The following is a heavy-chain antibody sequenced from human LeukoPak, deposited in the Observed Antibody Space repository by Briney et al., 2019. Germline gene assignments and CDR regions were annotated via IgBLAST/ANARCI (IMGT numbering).Heavy chain of an antibody. D-gene: IGHD3-3*01. J-gene: IGHJ3*02. CDR3: AKDPHDFWSGYYPDAFDI. V-gene: IGHV3-23*01. Sequence: GGSLRLSYAASGFIFSSYAMSWVRQAPGKGLEWVSTFSGSDGNTYYADSVKGRFTISRDNSKNTLYLQMNSLRAEDTAVYYCAKDPHDFWSGYYPDAFDIRGQGTMVTVSS. CDR2: FSGSDGNT. CDR1: GFIFSSYA.